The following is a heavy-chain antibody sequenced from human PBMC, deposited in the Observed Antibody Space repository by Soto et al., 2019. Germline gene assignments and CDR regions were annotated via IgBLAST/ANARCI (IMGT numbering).Heavy chain of an antibody. CDR3: ARDGCITATCAGGGNWFDP. CDR1: GYTFTTYY. J-gene: IGHJ5*02. CDR2: INPSGGRT. D-gene: IGHD3-10*01. Sequence: QVQLVHSGAEVKKPGASVKVSCKASGYTFTTYYMHWVRQAPGQGLEWMGIINPSGGRTTYAQKFQDRVIMTSDTSTSTVYMELSSLRSDDTAMYYCARDGCITATCAGGGNWFDPWGQGTPVTVSS. V-gene: IGHV1-46*01.